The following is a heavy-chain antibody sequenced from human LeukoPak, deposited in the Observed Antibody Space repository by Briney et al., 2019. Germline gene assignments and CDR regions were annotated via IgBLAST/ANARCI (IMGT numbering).Heavy chain of an antibody. CDR3: ANLRTGTSDVFDI. Sequence: SQTLSLTCAISGDTVSSKRAAWNWIRQSPLRGLEWLGRTFYRSKWSNDYAVSVKGRITIKPDTSKNQFPLQLNSVTPEDTAVYYCANLRTGTSDVFDIWGQGTMVTVSS. V-gene: IGHV6-1*01. J-gene: IGHJ3*02. CDR2: TFYRSKWSN. D-gene: IGHD2-8*02. CDR1: GDTVSSKRAA.